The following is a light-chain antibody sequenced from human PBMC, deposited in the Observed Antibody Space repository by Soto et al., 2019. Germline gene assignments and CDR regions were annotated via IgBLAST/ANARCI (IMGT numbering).Light chain of an antibody. V-gene: IGLV2-23*01. CDR2: EGS. CDR1: SSDVGTYNL. CDR3: CSYARSRTLV. J-gene: IGLJ2*01. Sequence: QSVLTQPASVSGSPGQSITISCTGTSSDVGTYNLVSCYQQHPGKAPKLMIYEGSKRPSGVSNRLSGSKSGNTASLTISGLQAEDEADYYCCSYARSRTLVFGGGTKLTVL.